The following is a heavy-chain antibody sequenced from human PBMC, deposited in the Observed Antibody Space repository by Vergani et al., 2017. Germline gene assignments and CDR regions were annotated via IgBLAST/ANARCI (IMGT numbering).Heavy chain of an antibody. Sequence: VQLVESGGGVFQPGRSLRLSCAASGFTFSSYSMNWVRQAPGKGLEWVSSISSSSSYIHYSDSLKGRFTISRDNAKSSLYLQMNSLRAEDTGVYYCARCGTVLVFYYYMDVWGRGTTVTVSS. D-gene: IGHD5-18*01. CDR3: ARCGTVLVFYYYMDV. CDR2: ISSSSSYI. V-gene: IGHV3-21*01. J-gene: IGHJ6*03. CDR1: GFTFSSYS.